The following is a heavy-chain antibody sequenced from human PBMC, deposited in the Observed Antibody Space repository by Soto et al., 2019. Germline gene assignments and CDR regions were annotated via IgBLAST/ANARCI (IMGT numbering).Heavy chain of an antibody. J-gene: IGHJ4*02. CDR2: IIPIFGTA. CDR3: ARSSWGYCSSTSCYNYFDY. CDR1: GGTFSSYA. V-gene: IGHV1-69*13. Sequence: AASVKVSCKASGGTFSSYAISWVRQAPGQGLEWMGGIIPIFGTANYAQKFQGRVTITADESTSTAYMELSSLRSEDTAVYYCARSSWGYCSSTSCYNYFDYWGQGTLVTVSS. D-gene: IGHD2-2*02.